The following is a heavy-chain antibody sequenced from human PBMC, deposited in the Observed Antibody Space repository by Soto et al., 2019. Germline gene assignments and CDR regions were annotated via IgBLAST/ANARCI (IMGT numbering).Heavy chain of an antibody. J-gene: IGHJ2*01. CDR2: ISATTTYK. D-gene: IGHD2-8*02. CDR1: GFTFDTYT. CDR3: ARGSASKSGHLWYFDL. V-gene: IGHV3-21*01. Sequence: GGSLRLSCTASGFTFDTYTMNWLRQAPGWGLEWVSSISATTTYKYYAASVEGRFTISRDNAKNSLYLQTNSLGAEDTAVYYCARGSASKSGHLWYFDLWGRGTLVTVSS.